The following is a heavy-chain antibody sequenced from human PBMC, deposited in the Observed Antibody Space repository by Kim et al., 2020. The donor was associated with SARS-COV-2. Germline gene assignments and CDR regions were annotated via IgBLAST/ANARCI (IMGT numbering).Heavy chain of an antibody. J-gene: IGHJ4*02. CDR2: INSDGSST. CDR3: ARGGVAGRFDY. V-gene: IGHV3-74*01. Sequence: GGSLRLSCAASGFTFSNCWMHWVRQAPGKGLVWVSRINSDGSSTTYADSVKGRFTISRDNAKNTLYLQMNSLRADDTAVYYCARGGVAGRFDYWGQGTLVTVSS. D-gene: IGHD6-19*01. CDR1: GFTFSNCW.